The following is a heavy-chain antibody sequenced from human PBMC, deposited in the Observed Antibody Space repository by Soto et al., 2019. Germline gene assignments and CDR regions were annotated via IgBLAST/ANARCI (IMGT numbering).Heavy chain of an antibody. CDR3: ARIRLTRRGEGPFDY. CDR2: IYYSGST. V-gene: IGHV4-59*01. J-gene: IGHJ4*02. D-gene: IGHD3-16*01. CDR1: GGSISSYY. Sequence: QVQLQESGPGLVKPSETLSLTCTVSGGSISSYYWSWIRQPPGKGLEWIGYIYYSGSTDYNPSLKSRVTISVDTSKNQFSLKLSSVTAADTAVYYCARIRLTRRGEGPFDYWGQGTLVTVSS.